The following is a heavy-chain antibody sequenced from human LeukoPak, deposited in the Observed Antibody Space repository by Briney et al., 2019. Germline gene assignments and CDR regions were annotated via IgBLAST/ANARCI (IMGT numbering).Heavy chain of an antibody. Sequence: PGGSLRLSCAASGFTFSSYGMHWVRQAPGKGLEWVAVIWYDGSNKYYADSVKGRSTISRDNSKNTLYLQMNSLRAEDTAVYYCAKDRTSRLYGMDVWGQGTTVTVSS. CDR1: GFTFSSYG. CDR3: AKDRTSRLYGMDV. J-gene: IGHJ6*02. CDR2: IWYDGSNK. V-gene: IGHV3-33*06. D-gene: IGHD3-3*01.